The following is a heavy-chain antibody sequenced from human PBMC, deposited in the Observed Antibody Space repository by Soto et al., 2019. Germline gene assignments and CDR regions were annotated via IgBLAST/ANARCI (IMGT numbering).Heavy chain of an antibody. CDR3: AIGRGQIYYQGMDV. V-gene: IGHV3-11*01. D-gene: IGHD3-10*01. CDR2: ISGTGDTK. J-gene: IGHJ6*02. CDR1: GSFFSDYY. Sequence: GGSLRLSCAASGSFFSDYYLSWIRQAPGKGLECVAYISGTGDTKYIADSVKGRFSVSRDNPKNSLFLQMTSLRADDAAVYSCAIGRGQIYYQGMDVWGQGTTVTVSS.